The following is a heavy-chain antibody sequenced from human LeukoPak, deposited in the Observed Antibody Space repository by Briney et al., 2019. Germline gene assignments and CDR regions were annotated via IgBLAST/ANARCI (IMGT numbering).Heavy chain of an antibody. CDR1: GGSISSYY. J-gene: IGHJ6*03. D-gene: IGHD3-16*01. CDR2: IYYSGST. Sequence: SETLSLTCTVSGGSISSYYWSWIRQPPGKGLEWIGYIYYSGSTNYNPSLTSRVTISVDTSKNQFSLKLSSVTAADTAVYYCARSTGEYMDVWGKGTTVTVSS. V-gene: IGHV4-59*01. CDR3: ARSTGEYMDV.